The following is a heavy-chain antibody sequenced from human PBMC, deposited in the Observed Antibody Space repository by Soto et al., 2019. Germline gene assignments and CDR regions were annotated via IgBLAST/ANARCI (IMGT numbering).Heavy chain of an antibody. J-gene: IGHJ5*02. V-gene: IGHV3-15*07. CDR3: TPAPQRALTEDTARS. CDR2: IKSKIDGGKT. D-gene: IGHD2-21*02. Sequence: EVHLVESGGGLVKPGGSLRLSCTVSVFIVSSAWMNWVRQAPGKGLEWVGRIKSKIDGGKTDYAAPVQGRFTISLEDSKNMLYLQMESLRTEDTAVYYCTPAPQRALTEDTARSWGQGTLVTVSS. CDR1: VFIVSSAW.